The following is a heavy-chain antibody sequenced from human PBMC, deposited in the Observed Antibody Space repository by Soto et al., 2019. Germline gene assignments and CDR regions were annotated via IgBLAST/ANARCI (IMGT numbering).Heavy chain of an antibody. Sequence: SVKVSCKASGGTFSSYAISWVRQAPGQGLEWMGGIIPIFGTANYAQKFQGRVTITADESTSTAYMELSSLRSEDTAVYYCARDYYGSGSYFVDASDIWGQGTMVTVS. V-gene: IGHV1-69*13. J-gene: IGHJ3*02. CDR3: ARDYYGSGSYFVDASDI. D-gene: IGHD3-10*01. CDR2: IIPIFGTA. CDR1: GGTFSSYA.